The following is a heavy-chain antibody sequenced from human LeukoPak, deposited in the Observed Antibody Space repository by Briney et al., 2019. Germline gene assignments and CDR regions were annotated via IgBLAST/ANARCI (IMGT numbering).Heavy chain of an antibody. CDR3: ARAPYYYDSSGYSSFDY. D-gene: IGHD3-22*01. J-gene: IGHJ4*02. CDR2: IYYSGST. CDR1: GGSISSGDYY. V-gene: IGHV4-30-4*08. Sequence: SETLSLTCIVSGGSISSGDYYWSWIRQPPGKGLEWIGYIYYSGSTYYNPSLKSRVTISVDTSKNQFSLKLSSVTAADTAVYYCARAPYYYDSSGYSSFDYWGQGTLVTVSS.